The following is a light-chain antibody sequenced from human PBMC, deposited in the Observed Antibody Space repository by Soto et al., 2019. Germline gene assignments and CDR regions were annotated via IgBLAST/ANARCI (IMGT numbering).Light chain of an antibody. CDR2: DAS. CDR3: QQYNIFPIT. CDR1: QTISIY. Sequence: SAYVEDRVTIACRASQTISIYLAWYQQRPGEAPNLLVYDASSLASGVPSRFSGSGSGTDFTLTISSLQPEDFAPYYCQQYNIFPITFGQGTRLEI. J-gene: IGKJ5*01. V-gene: IGKV1-5*01.